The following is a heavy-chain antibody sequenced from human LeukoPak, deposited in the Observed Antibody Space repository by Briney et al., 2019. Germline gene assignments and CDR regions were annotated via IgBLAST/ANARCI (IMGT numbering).Heavy chain of an antibody. CDR1: GGSISSSSYY. D-gene: IGHD2-2*01. V-gene: IGHV4-39*01. Sequence: KASETLSLTCTVSGGSISSSSYYWGWIRQPPGKGLEWIGSIYYSGSTYYNPSLKSRVTISVDTSKNQFSLKLSSVTAADTAVYYCARHDGCSSTSCYYDFDIWGQGTMVTVSS. J-gene: IGHJ3*02. CDR2: IYYSGST. CDR3: ARHDGCSSTSCYYDFDI.